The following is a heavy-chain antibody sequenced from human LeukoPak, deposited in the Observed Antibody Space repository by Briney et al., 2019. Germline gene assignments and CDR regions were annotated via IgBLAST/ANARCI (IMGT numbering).Heavy chain of an antibody. V-gene: IGHV3-7*03. Sequence: PAGSLILSCVASGLTYTNYWMAWVRQAAGKGREGVANIKGDGSDKNHADSVKGRFTVSRDNAKNSLYLEMNNLRAEDTAVYYCARDVPLGYFDYWGQGTLVTSSS. CDR3: ARDVPLGYFDY. CDR2: IKGDGSDK. CDR1: GLTYTNYW. J-gene: IGHJ4*02. D-gene: IGHD1-26*01.